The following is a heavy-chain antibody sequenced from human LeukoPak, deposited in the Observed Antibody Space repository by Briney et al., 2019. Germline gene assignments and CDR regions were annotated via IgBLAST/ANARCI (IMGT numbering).Heavy chain of an antibody. CDR3: ARDTHYYGSGSPAFDL. J-gene: IGHJ3*01. D-gene: IGHD3-10*01. V-gene: IGHV3-23*01. CDR1: GFTFSSYG. CDR2: FSPSGGGT. Sequence: GGSLRLSCAASGFTFSSYGMSWVRQAPGKGLEWVSAFSPSGGGTYYADSVKGRFTISRDNAKNSLYLQLNSLRAEDTALYYCARDTHYYGSGSPAFDLWGRGTMVTVSS.